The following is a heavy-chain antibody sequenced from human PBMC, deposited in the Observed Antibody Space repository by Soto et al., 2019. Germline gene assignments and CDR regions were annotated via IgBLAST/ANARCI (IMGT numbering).Heavy chain of an antibody. D-gene: IGHD4-17*01. J-gene: IGHJ6*02. V-gene: IGHV1-69*12. CDR2: ILPIFGTA. CDR1: GGTFSSYA. Sequence: QVQLVQYGAEVTKPGSSVKVSCKASGGTFSSYAISWVRQAPGQGLEWMGGILPIFGTANYAQKFQGRVTITADESTSTAYMELSSLRSEDTAVYYCARPHDYGGYYYGMDVWRQGTTVTVSS. CDR3: ARPHDYGGYYYGMDV.